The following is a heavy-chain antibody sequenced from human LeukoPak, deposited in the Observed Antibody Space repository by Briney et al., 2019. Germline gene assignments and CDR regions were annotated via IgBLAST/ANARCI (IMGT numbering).Heavy chain of an antibody. V-gene: IGHV3-21*01. J-gene: IGHJ4*02. Sequence: PGGSLRLSCAASGFTFSSYSMNWVRQAPGKGLEWVSSISSSSSYIYYADSVKGRFTISRDNAKNSLYLQMNSLRAEDTAVYYCASLYYGDYYYFDYWGQGTPVTVSS. CDR2: ISSSSSYI. CDR1: GFTFSSYS. D-gene: IGHD4-17*01. CDR3: ASLYYGDYYYFDY.